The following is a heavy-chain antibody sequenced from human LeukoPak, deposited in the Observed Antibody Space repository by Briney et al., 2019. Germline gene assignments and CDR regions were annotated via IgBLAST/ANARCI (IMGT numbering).Heavy chain of an antibody. CDR1: GFTFSSYA. J-gene: IGHJ5*02. CDR2: ISGGSDST. Sequence: GSLRLSCAASGFTFSSYAMTWVRQAPGKGLEWVSSISGGSDSTYYADSVKGWCTISRDNSKSMLYLQMNSLRAEDTAIYYCATKRGEGTQLNYMWFDPWGQGTLVTVSS. V-gene: IGHV3-23*01. CDR3: ATKRGEGTQLNYMWFDP. D-gene: IGHD3-16*01.